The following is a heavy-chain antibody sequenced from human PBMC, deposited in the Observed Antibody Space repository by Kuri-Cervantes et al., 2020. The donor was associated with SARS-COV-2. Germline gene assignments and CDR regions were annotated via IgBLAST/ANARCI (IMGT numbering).Heavy chain of an antibody. CDR1: RYTFTMYS. Sequence: ASVKVSCKASRYTFTMYSVHWVRQAPGQGLEWMGVINPSGGSTSYAQKFQDRITMTRDTSTSTVYMELSSLRSEDTAVYYCARDFFGYDSTGSHYWGQGTLVTVSS. J-gene: IGHJ4*02. V-gene: IGHV1-46*01. CDR2: INPSGGST. CDR3: ARDFFGYDSTGSHY. D-gene: IGHD3-22*01.